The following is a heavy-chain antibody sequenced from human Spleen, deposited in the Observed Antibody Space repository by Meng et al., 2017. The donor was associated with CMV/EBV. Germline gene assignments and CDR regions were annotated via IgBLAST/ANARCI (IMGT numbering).Heavy chain of an antibody. Sequence: GESLKISCTASGFTFDEYGMSWVRQVPGKGLEWVSSITWNGDSTGYADSVKGRFTISRDNAKNSLYLQMNSLRAEDTAVYYCARVTLCTSASCYFAPNSDHAYYGMDVWGQGTTVTVSS. CDR1: GFTFDEYG. V-gene: IGHV3-20*04. J-gene: IGHJ6*02. CDR3: ARVTLCTSASCYFAPNSDHAYYGMDV. CDR2: ITWNGDST. D-gene: IGHD2-2*01.